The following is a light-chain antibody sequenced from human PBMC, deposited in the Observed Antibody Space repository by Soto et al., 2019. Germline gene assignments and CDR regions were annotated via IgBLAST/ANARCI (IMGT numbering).Light chain of an antibody. Sequence: EIVLTQSPATLSLSPGERATLSCRASESVTSFLAWYQQKPGQAPRLLIYDASNRATGISARFSGSGSGTDFTLTISSLEPEDFAVYYCQQRSDWARTFGQGTKVESK. CDR2: DAS. J-gene: IGKJ1*01. CDR1: ESVTSF. CDR3: QQRSDWART. V-gene: IGKV3-11*01.